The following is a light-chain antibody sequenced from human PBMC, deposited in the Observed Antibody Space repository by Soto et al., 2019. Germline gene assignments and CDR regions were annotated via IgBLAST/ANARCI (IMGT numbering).Light chain of an antibody. V-gene: IGLV2-14*01. CDR1: SSDVGGYNY. CDR2: DVS. Sequence: QSALTQPASVSGSPGQSITISCTGTSSDVGGYNYVSWYQQHPGKAPKLMIYDVSNRPSGVSNRFSGSKSGNTASLTISGLQAEDEADYYCSSYTISEVFGTGTKLTVL. J-gene: IGLJ1*01. CDR3: SSYTISEV.